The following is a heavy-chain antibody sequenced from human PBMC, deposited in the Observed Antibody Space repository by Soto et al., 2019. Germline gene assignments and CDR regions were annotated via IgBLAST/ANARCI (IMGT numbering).Heavy chain of an antibody. CDR1: GFPFSTTG. Sequence: QVQLVESGGGVVQPGRSLRLSCAASGFPFSTTGMHWVRQAPGKGLEWVAMISHDGGAKYYADSVKGRFTISRDDSKNTLYLQMNSLRPEDTAVYYCAKALYSSGWYNDFDPWGQGTLVTVSS. J-gene: IGHJ5*02. D-gene: IGHD6-19*01. V-gene: IGHV3-30*18. CDR3: AKALYSSGWYNDFDP. CDR2: ISHDGGAK.